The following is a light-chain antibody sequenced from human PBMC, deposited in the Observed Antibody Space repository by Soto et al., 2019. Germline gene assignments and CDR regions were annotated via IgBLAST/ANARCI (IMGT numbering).Light chain of an antibody. CDR2: LGS. V-gene: IGKV2-28*01. CDR1: QSLLHSNEYNY. Sequence: DIVMTQSPLSLPVTPGEPASISCRSSQSLLHSNEYNYLDWYLQKAGQSPQLLIYLGSNRASGVPDRFSGSGSGTDFTLKISRMEAEDVGVYYCMQALQTPITFGGGTKVEIK. CDR3: MQALQTPIT. J-gene: IGKJ4*01.